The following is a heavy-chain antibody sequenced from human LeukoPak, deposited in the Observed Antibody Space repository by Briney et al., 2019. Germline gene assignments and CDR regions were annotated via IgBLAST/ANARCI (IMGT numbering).Heavy chain of an antibody. CDR1: GGTFSSYA. Sequence: SVKVSCKASGGTFSSYAISWVRQAPGQGLEWMGGIIPIFGTANYAQKFQGSVTITTDESTSTAYMELSSLRSEDTAVYYCARGPELERFDYWGQGTLVTVSS. CDR3: ARGPELERFDY. CDR2: IIPIFGTA. J-gene: IGHJ4*02. V-gene: IGHV1-69*05. D-gene: IGHD1-1*01.